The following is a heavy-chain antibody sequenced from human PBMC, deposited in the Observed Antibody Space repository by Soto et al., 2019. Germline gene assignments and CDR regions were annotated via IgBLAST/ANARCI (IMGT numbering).Heavy chain of an antibody. CDR1: GYTFTSYA. J-gene: IGHJ6*02. CDR2: INAGNGNT. V-gene: IGHV1-3*01. Sequence: QVQLVQSGAKVKKPGASVKVSCKASGYTFTSYAMHWVRQAPGQRLEWMGWINAGNGNTKYSQKFQGRVTITRDTSASTAYMELSSLRSEDTAVYYCARETHYYYYYGMDVWGQGTTVTVSS. CDR3: ARETHYYYYYGMDV.